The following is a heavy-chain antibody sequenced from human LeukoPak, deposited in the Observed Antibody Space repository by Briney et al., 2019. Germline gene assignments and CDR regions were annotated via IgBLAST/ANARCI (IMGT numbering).Heavy chain of an antibody. CDR2: ISHTGTTI. D-gene: IGHD3-22*01. CDR3: ARDGSGYYQIFDY. Sequence: GGSLRLSCAASGFTFSDHYLSWIRQAPGKGLEWVSYISHTGTTIYYADSVKGRFTISRDNSKNTLYLQMNSLRAEDTAVYYCARDGSGYYQIFDYWGQGTLVTVSS. J-gene: IGHJ4*02. CDR1: GFTFSDHY. V-gene: IGHV3-11*04.